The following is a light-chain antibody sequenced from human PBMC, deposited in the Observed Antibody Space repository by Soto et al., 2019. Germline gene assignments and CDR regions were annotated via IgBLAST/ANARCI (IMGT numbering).Light chain of an antibody. J-gene: IGLJ2*01. Sequence: QSVLTQPPSASGTPGQRVTISCSGSSSKIGSNTVNWYQQLPGTAPKLLIYSINQRPSGVPDRFSGSKSGTSASLAISGLQSEDEADYYCAAWDDRLNGVVFGGGTKLTVL. V-gene: IGLV1-44*01. CDR3: AAWDDRLNGVV. CDR1: SSKIGSNT. CDR2: SIN.